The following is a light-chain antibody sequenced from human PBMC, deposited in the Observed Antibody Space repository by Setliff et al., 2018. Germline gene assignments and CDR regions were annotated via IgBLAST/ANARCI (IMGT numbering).Light chain of an antibody. CDR1: SSDVGSYNL. J-gene: IGLJ1*01. CDR3: CSYAGSSTFV. V-gene: IGLV2-23*01. CDR2: DAS. Sequence: QSALTQPASVSGSPGQSITISCTGSSSDVGSYNLVSWYQQRPAKAPKLMIYDASKRPSGVSIRFSGSKSGNTASLTISGLQAEDEADYYCCSYAGSSTFVFGTGTKVTVL.